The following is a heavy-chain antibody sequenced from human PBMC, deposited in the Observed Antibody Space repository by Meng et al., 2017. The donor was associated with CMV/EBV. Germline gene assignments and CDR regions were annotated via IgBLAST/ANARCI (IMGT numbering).Heavy chain of an antibody. CDR3: ARVWEDCSSTSCYTDWFDP. Sequence: TFTGYDMHWGRQAPGQGLEWMVWSNPNSGGKNDAQKVQGKVTMTRDTSISTAYMELGRLRADDTAVYYCARVWEDCSSTSCYTDWFDPWGQGTLVTVSS. CDR2: SNPNSGGK. V-gene: IGHV1-2*02. D-gene: IGHD2-2*02. CDR1: TFTGYD. J-gene: IGHJ5*02.